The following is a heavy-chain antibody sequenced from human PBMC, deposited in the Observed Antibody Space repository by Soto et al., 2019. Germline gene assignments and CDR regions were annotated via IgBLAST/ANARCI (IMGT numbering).Heavy chain of an antibody. CDR3: ARAPGAFDI. CDR2: INPSGGSP. V-gene: IGHV1-46*01. CDR1: GYTFTSYF. Sequence: QVQLVQSGAEVKKPGASVKDSCKTSGYTFTSYFMHWVRQAPGQGLEWMGIINPSGGSPTSAQKFQGRVPMTRDTSTSTVYMELSSLRSEDTAIYYCARAPGAFDIWGQGTMFTVSS. J-gene: IGHJ3*02.